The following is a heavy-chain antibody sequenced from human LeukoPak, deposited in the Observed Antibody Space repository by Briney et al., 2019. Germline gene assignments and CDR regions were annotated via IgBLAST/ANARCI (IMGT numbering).Heavy chain of an antibody. CDR1: GGSISSYY. J-gene: IGHJ4*02. V-gene: IGHV4-59*12. CDR3: ARGSSLMPRYNWNCGGHLSYYFDY. D-gene: IGHD1-7*01. CDR2: MYYSGST. Sequence: SETLSLTCTVSGGSISSYYWTWIRQPPGKGLEWIAYMYYSGSTSYNPSLKSRVTISVDTSKNQFSLKLSSVTAADTAVYYCARGSSLMPRYNWNCGGHLSYYFDYWGQGTLVTVSS.